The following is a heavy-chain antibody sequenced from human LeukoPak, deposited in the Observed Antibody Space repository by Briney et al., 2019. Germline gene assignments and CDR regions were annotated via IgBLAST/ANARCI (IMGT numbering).Heavy chain of an antibody. Sequence: SETLSLTCTVSGGSISSYYWSWVRQPPGKGLEWIGYIYYSGSTNYNPSLKSRVTISVDTSKNQFSLKLSSVTAADTAVHYCARLSKVGAFDIWGQGTMVTVSS. V-gene: IGHV4-59*01. CDR1: GGSISSYY. CDR2: IYYSGST. J-gene: IGHJ3*02. D-gene: IGHD2-2*01. CDR3: ARLSKVGAFDI.